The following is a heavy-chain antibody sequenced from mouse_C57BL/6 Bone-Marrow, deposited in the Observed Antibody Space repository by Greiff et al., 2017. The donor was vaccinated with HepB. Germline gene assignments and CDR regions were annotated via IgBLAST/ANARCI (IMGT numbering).Heavy chain of an antibody. V-gene: IGHV1-81*01. CDR1: GYTFTSYG. Sequence: QVQLQQSGAELARPGASVKLSCKASGYTFTSYGISWVKQRTGQGLEWIGEIYPRSGNTYYNEKFKGKATLTADKSSSTAYMELRSLTSEDSAVYFCARAVYYGYAGPMDHWAQGASVTVSS. CDR3: ARAVYYGYAGPMDH. D-gene: IGHD2-2*01. J-gene: IGHJ4*01. CDR2: IYPRSGNT.